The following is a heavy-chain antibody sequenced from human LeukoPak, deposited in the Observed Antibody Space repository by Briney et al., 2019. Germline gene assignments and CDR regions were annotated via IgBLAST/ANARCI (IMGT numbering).Heavy chain of an antibody. J-gene: IGHJ6*02. CDR3: AKAVGDRHYYYYGMDV. D-gene: IGHD4-17*01. Sequence: GGSLRLSCAASGFTFTSYGMSWVRQAPGKGLEWVSVISGSGGSTFYADSVKGRFTISRDNSKNTLYLQMNSLRAEDTAVYYCAKAVGDRHYYYYGMDVWGQGTTVTVSS. V-gene: IGHV3-23*01. CDR1: GFTFTSYG. CDR2: ISGSGGST.